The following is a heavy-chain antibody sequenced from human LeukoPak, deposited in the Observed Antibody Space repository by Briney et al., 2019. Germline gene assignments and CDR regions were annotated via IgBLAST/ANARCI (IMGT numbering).Heavy chain of an antibody. CDR2: IIPILGTA. V-gene: IGHV1-69*01. Sequence: GASVKVSCKASGGTFSSYAISWVRQAPGQGLEWMGGIIPILGTANYAQKFQGRVTITADESTSTAYMELSSLRSEDTAVYYCARDAPGRDILTGYLDYWGQGTLVTVSS. CDR1: GGTFSSYA. J-gene: IGHJ4*02. CDR3: ARDAPGRDILTGYLDY. D-gene: IGHD3-9*01.